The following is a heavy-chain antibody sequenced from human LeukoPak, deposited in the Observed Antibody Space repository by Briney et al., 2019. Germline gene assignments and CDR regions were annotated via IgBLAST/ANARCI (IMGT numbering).Heavy chain of an antibody. CDR1: GFTLGTFS. V-gene: IGHV3-21*01. Sequence: GGSLRLSCAASGFTLGTFSMNWFRQAPGKGLEWFSSISSSSSYIYYADSVKGRFTISRDNAKNSLYLQMNSLRAEDTAVYYCASGQLWFPYYFDYWGQGTLVTVPS. CDR2: ISSSSSYI. D-gene: IGHD5-18*01. CDR3: ASGQLWFPYYFDY. J-gene: IGHJ4*02.